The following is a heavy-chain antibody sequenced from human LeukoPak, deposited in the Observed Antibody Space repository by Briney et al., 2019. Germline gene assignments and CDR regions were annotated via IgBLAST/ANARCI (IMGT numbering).Heavy chain of an antibody. J-gene: IGHJ4*02. CDR3: ARGYCSGGSCYSSYYFDY. D-gene: IGHD2-15*01. CDR1: GYTFTSYA. CDR2: INTNTGNP. V-gene: IGHV7-4-1*02. Sequence: ASVKVSCKASGYTFTSYAMNWVRQAPGQGLEWMEWINTNTGNPTYAQGFTGRFVFSLDTSVSTAYLQISSLKAEDTAVYYCARGYCSGGSCYSSYYFDYWGQGTLVTVSS.